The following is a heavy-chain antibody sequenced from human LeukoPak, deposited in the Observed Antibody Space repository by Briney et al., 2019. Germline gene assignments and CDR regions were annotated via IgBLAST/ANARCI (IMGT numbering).Heavy chain of an antibody. J-gene: IGHJ5*02. CDR3: ARAAGYSSSWYGWFDP. CDR1: GLTVSSNY. Sequence: GGSLRLSCAASGLTVSSNYMNWVRQAPGKGLEWVSVIYIGGSTYYADSVKGRFTISRDNSKNTLYLQMNSLRAEDTAVYYCARAAGYSSSWYGWFDPWGQGALVTVSS. CDR2: IYIGGST. V-gene: IGHV3-66*01. D-gene: IGHD6-13*01.